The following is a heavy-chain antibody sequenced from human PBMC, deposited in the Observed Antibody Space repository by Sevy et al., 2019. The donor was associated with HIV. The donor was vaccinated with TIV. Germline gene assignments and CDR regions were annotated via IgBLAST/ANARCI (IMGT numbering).Heavy chain of an antibody. V-gene: IGHV3-30-3*01. D-gene: IGHD2-21*02. CDR3: AREYCGGDCYPDY. J-gene: IGHJ4*02. CDR1: GFTFSSYA. CDR2: ISYDGSNK. Sequence: GGSLRLSCAASGFTFSSYAMHWVRQAPGKGLEWVAVISYDGSNKYYADSVKGQFTISRDNSKNTLYLQMNSLRAEDTTVYYCAREYCGGDCYPDYWGQGTLVTVSS.